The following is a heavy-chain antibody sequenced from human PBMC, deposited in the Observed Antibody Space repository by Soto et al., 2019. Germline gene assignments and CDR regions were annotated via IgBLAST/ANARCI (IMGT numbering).Heavy chain of an antibody. D-gene: IGHD6-19*01. Sequence: QVQLVQSGAEVKKPGASVKVSCKATGYTFTTYGISWMRQAPGQGLEWMGWISTTNGRTRYAQKFQDRVTMTTDTPTTTAYMDLRSLSSDDTAVYYCARVTGRSGWYDFGNWFDPWGQGTLVIVSS. CDR1: GYTFTTYG. CDR2: ISTTNGRT. CDR3: ARVTGRSGWYDFGNWFDP. J-gene: IGHJ5*01. V-gene: IGHV1-18*01.